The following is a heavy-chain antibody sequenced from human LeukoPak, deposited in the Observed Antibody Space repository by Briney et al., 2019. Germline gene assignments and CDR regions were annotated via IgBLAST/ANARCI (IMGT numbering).Heavy chain of an antibody. V-gene: IGHV3-21*01. D-gene: IGHD6-19*01. J-gene: IGHJ4*02. Sequence: GGSLRLSCAASGFTFSSYSMNWVRQPPGKGLEWVSSNSSSSSYIYYADSVKGRFTISRDNAKNSMDLQMNSLRAEDTAVYYCASIAVGASDYWGQGTLVTVSS. CDR1: GFTFSSYS. CDR2: NSSSSSYI. CDR3: ASIAVGASDY.